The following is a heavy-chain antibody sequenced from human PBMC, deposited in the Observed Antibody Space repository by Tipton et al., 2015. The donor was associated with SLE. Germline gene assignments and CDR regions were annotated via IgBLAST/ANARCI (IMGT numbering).Heavy chain of an antibody. CDR3: ARGGDWGNYWYFDL. Sequence: TLSLTCNVSGGSISSHYWSWIRQPPGKGLEWIGYVDYIGSTKYNPSLKSRVTISVDTSKNQFSLKLTSVTAADTAVYYCARGGDWGNYWYFDLWGRGTLVTVSS. CDR2: VDYIGST. J-gene: IGHJ2*01. V-gene: IGHV4-59*08. D-gene: IGHD2-21*02. CDR1: GGSISSHY.